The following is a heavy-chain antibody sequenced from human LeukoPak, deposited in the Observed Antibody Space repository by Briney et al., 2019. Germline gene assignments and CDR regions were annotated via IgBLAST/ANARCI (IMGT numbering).Heavy chain of an antibody. CDR3: ARGEVDYDFFYYMDV. V-gene: IGHV3-74*01. Sequence: GGSLRLSCAASGFTFSNDWRHWGRQAPGKGVVWVSRMNSDGSSTSYADSVKGRFTISRDNAKTTLYLQMNSLRAEDTAVYYCARGEVDYDFFYYMDVWGKGTTVTVSS. J-gene: IGHJ6*03. CDR1: GFTFSNDW. CDR2: MNSDGSST. D-gene: IGHD3-3*01.